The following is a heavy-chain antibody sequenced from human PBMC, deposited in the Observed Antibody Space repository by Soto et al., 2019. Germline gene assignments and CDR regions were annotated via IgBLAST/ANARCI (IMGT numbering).Heavy chain of an antibody. J-gene: IGHJ4*02. V-gene: IGHV4-34*01. CDR3: ARGGRYSSGWYGHY. D-gene: IGHD6-19*01. CDR1: GFTFSSYS. CDR2: INHSGST. Sequence: PVGSLRLSCAASGFTFSSYSMNWVRQAPGKGLEWIGEINHSGSTNYNPSLKSRVTISVDTSKNQFSLKLSSVTAADTAVYYCARGGRYSSGWYGHYWGQGTLVTVSS.